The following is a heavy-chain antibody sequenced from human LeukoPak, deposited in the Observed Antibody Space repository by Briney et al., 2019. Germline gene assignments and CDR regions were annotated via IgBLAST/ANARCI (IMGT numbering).Heavy chain of an antibody. CDR3: ARALPHRRLMDTTMEQHWFDP. V-gene: IGHV1-46*01. CDR1: GYTFTGYY. CDR2: INPSGGST. Sequence: SVKVSCKASGYTFTGYYMHWVRQAPGQGLEWMGLINPSGGSTRYVQKFQGRVTMTRDMSTSTVHMELSSLRSEDTAVYYCARALPHRRLMDTTMEQHWFDPWGQGTLVTVSS. D-gene: IGHD5-18*01. J-gene: IGHJ5*02.